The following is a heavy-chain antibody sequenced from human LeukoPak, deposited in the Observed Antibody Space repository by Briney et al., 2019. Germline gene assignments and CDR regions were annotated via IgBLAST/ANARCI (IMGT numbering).Heavy chain of an antibody. J-gene: IGHJ3*02. Sequence: GGSLRLSCAASGFTFSSYSMNWVRQAPGKGLEWVSYISSSSSTIYYADSVKGRFTISRDNAKNSLYLQMNSLRAEDTAVYYCVREGYNWNYDAVGDAFDIWGQGTMVTVSS. V-gene: IGHV3-48*01. CDR1: GFTFSSYS. CDR2: ISSSSSTI. CDR3: VREGYNWNYDAVGDAFDI. D-gene: IGHD1-7*01.